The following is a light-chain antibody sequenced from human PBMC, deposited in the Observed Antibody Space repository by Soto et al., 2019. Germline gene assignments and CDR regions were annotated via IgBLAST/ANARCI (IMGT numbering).Light chain of an antibody. V-gene: IGKV1-39*01. J-gene: IGKJ2*02. CDR3: QQSYSTPQCT. CDR1: QSISSY. CDR2: AAS. Sequence: DIQMTQSPSSLSASVGDRVTITCRASQSISSYLNWYQQKPGKAPKLLIYAASSLQSGVPSRFSGSGSGTDFTLTISSLQPEDFATYYCQQSYSTPQCTFGQRTKLEIK.